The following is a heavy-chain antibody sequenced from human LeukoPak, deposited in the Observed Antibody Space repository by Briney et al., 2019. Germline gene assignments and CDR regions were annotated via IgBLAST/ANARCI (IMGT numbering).Heavy chain of an antibody. V-gene: IGHV1-69*06. CDR2: IIPIFGTA. Sequence: ASVKVSCKASGGTFSSYAISWVRQAPGQGLEWMGGIIPIFGTANYAQKFQGRVTITADKSTSTAYMELSSLRSEDTAVHYCARGSGSSWYGSYYYYYYMDVWGKGTTVTVSS. CDR3: ARGSGSSWYGSYYYYYYMDV. J-gene: IGHJ6*03. CDR1: GGTFSSYA. D-gene: IGHD6-13*01.